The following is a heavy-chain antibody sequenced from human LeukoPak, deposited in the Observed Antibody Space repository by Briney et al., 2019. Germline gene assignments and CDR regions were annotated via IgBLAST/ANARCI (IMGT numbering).Heavy chain of an antibody. CDR3: ARDMITFGGVIVPHY. CDR2: IYYSGST. D-gene: IGHD3-16*02. J-gene: IGHJ4*02. CDR1: GGSISSYY. Sequence: SETLSLTCTVSGGSISSYYWSWIRQPPGKGPEWIGYIYYSGSTNYNPSLKSRVTISVDTSKNQFSLKLSSVTAADTAVYYCARDMITFGGVIVPHYWGQGTLVTVSS. V-gene: IGHV4-59*12.